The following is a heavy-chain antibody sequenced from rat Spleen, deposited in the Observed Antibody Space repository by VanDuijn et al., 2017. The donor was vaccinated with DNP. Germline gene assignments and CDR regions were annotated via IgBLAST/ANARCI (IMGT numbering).Heavy chain of an antibody. Sequence: EVQLVESGGGLVQPGRSLKLSCAASGFTFSDYYMAWVRQAPKKGLEWVASISYEGSSTYYGDSVKGRFTISRDNAKSTLYLQMNSLRSEDTVTYYCARPRWYSESYFDYWGQGVMVTVSS. CDR1: GFTFSDYY. D-gene: IGHD1-11*01. CDR2: ISYEGSST. CDR3: ARPRWYSESYFDY. J-gene: IGHJ2*01. V-gene: IGHV5-22*01.